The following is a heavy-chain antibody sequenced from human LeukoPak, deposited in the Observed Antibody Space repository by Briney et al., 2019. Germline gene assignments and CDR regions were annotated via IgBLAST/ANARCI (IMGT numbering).Heavy chain of an antibody. D-gene: IGHD5-24*01. CDR1: GFTFSSYS. Sequence: GGSLRLSCAASGFTFSSYSMNWVRQSPGKGLEWVSSISRSSNYIYYADSVKGRFTISRDNAKNSLYLQINSLRAEDTSVYYCARGENNYGYYYFDYWGQGTLVTVSS. CDR2: ISRSSNYI. V-gene: IGHV3-21*01. J-gene: IGHJ4*02. CDR3: ARGENNYGYYYFDY.